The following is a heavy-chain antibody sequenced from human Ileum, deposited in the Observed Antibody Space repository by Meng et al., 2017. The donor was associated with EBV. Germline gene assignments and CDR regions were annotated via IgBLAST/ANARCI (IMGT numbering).Heavy chain of an antibody. CDR2: IWDNGSQK. CDR3: VRLDDGGNWALFDY. V-gene: IGHV3-33*01. D-gene: IGHD4-23*01. CDR1: GITFRTHG. J-gene: IGHJ4*02. Sequence: QGQLVGSGGGVVQPGRSLRLSCAASGITFRTHGMPWVRQAPGKGLEWVAVIWDNGSQKYYADSVKGRFTISRDNSEKTVSLQMNSLRVEDTAVYYCVRLDDGGNWALFDYWGQGALVTVSS.